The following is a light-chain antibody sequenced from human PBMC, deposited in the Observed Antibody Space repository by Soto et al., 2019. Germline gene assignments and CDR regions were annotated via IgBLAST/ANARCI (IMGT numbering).Light chain of an antibody. V-gene: IGLV2-14*01. J-gene: IGLJ1*01. Sequence: QSALTQPASVSGSPGQSITISCTGTSSDVGGYNYVSWYQQYPGKAPKILIYEVTTWPSGVSDRFSGSKSGNTASLTISGLQAEDDADYYCSSFTSRFTFNYVFGTGTKVTVL. CDR2: EVT. CDR3: SSFTSRFTFNYV. CDR1: SSDVGGYNY.